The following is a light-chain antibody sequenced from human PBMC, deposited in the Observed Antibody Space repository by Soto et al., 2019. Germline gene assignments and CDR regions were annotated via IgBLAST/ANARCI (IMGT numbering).Light chain of an antibody. V-gene: IGKV3-15*01. CDR2: DAS. Sequence: EIVMTQSPATLSVSPGERATLSCRASQSLRTNLAWYQQRHGQAPRLLIYDASTRAPGIAARFTGSGSGTEFNLTISSLESEDFSVYYCQQYNKWPSITFGQGTRLDIK. J-gene: IGKJ5*01. CDR3: QQYNKWPSIT. CDR1: QSLRTN.